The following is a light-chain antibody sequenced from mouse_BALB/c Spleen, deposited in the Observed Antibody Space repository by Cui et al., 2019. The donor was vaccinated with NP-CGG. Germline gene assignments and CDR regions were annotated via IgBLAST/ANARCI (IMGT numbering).Light chain of an antibody. CDR3: ALWYSNHWV. CDR1: TGAVTTSNY. J-gene: IGLJ1*01. CDR2: GTS. V-gene: IGLV1*01. Sequence: QAVVTHDSALTTSPGETVTLTCRSSTGAVTTSNYANWVQEKPDHLFTGIIGGTSNRAPGIPARFSGSLIGDKAALTIRGAQTEDEAIYFCALWYSNHWVFGGGTKLTVL.